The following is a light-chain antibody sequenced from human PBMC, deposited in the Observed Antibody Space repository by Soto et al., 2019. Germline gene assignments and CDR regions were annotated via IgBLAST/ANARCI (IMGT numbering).Light chain of an antibody. CDR2: EVT. CDR1: SSDIGAYDY. V-gene: IGLV2-8*01. J-gene: IGLJ1*01. CDR3: SSYAGSNNPYV. Sequence: QSALTQPASLSGSPGQSITISCTGTSSDIGAYDYVSWFQQHPGKAPKLMIYEVTKRPLGVPDRFSGSKSGNTASLTVSGLQAEDEADYYCSSYAGSNNPYVFXTGTKVTVL.